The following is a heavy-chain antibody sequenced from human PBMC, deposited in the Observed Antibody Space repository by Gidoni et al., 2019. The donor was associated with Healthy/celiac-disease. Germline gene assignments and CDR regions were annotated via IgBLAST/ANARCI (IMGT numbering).Heavy chain of an antibody. D-gene: IGHD6-13*01. J-gene: IGHJ4*02. CDR3: ARDVRYSSSWSHFDF. CDR1: GGSVSTAYYY. V-gene: IGHV4-39*07. Sequence: QLHLQESGPRLVRPSETLSLTCTVSGGSVSTAYYYWGWIRQSPGKGLAWIGTVDYRGTTYYNPSLKSRVTISPDTSQNQFSLRLSSVTAADTAVYYCARDVRYSSSWSHFDFWGQGTLVTVSS. CDR2: VDYRGTT.